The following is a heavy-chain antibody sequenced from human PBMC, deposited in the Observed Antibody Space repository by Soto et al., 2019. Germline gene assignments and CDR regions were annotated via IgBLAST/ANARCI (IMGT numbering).Heavy chain of an antibody. CDR1: GYTFTGHY. V-gene: IGHV1-2*02. J-gene: IGHJ4*02. D-gene: IGHD1-26*01. CDR3: GRGRSGQIVVFY. CDR2: IGPESGAT. Sequence: ASVKVSCKASGYTFTGHYIHWVRQAPEQGPEWMGEIGPESGATRYAQRFQGRVTMTRDMSITTVYMELNNLSPDDTAVYYCGRGRSGQIVVFYWGQGXPVTVYS.